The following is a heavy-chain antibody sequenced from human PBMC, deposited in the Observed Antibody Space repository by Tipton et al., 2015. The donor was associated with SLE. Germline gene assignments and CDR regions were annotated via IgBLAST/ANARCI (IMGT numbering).Heavy chain of an antibody. CDR2: DGSDT. Sequence: DGSDTKYADSVKGRFTISRGNAKSILYLQMDSLRAEDSGVYYCARGFLDYWGQGALVTVSS. CDR3: ARGFLDY. J-gene: IGHJ4*02. V-gene: IGHV3-74*01. D-gene: IGHD2-21*01.